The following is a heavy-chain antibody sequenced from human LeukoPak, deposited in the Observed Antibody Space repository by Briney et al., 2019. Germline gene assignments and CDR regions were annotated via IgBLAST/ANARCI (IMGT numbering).Heavy chain of an antibody. J-gene: IGHJ3*02. D-gene: IGHD3-9*01. V-gene: IGHV3-21*01. CDR1: GFTFSAYS. CDR2: ITSSSSST. CDR3: ARFETCQCDDVFDI. Sequence: GGSLRLSCSASGFTFSAYSMNWVRHAPGQGLEWVSSITSSSSSTYYADSVKGRFTISRDNAKNSLYLQMNILRAEDTAVYFCARFETCQCDDVFDIWGQGTMVTVSS.